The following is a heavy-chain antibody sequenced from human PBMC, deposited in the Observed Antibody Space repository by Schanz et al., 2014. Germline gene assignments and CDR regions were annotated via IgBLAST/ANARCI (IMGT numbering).Heavy chain of an antibody. CDR3: VRVKGEHSGHDYIVY. J-gene: IGHJ4*02. V-gene: IGHV4-4*07. CDR2: IYSNGIS. CDR1: GGSINNYF. D-gene: IGHD5-12*01. Sequence: QVHLQESGPGLVKPSETLSVTCTVSGGSINNYFWTWIRQPAGKGLEWIGRIYSNGISHYNPSLESRVTMSVDTSKNKFSQNLTPVTPADTAIYYCVRVKGEHSGHDYIVYWGQGIQVTVSP.